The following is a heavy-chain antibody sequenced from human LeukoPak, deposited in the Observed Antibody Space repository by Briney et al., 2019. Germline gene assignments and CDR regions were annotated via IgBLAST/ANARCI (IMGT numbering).Heavy chain of an antibody. CDR3: AREYCSSISCYDGGWFDP. CDR2: IYYSGST. V-gene: IGHV4-39*02. CDR1: GGSISSSSYY. D-gene: IGHD2-2*01. J-gene: IGHJ5*02. Sequence: SETLSLTCTVSGGSISSSSYYWGWIRQPPGKGLEWIGSIYYSGSTYYNPSLKSRVTISVDTSKNQFSLKLSSVTAADTAVYYCAREYCSSISCYDGGWFDPWGQGTLVTVSS.